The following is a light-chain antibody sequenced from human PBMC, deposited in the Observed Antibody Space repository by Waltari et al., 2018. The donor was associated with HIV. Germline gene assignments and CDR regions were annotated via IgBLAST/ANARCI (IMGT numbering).Light chain of an antibody. CDR1: SRDVGLYKF. J-gene: IGLJ2*01. Sequence: QSALTQPASFSGAPGQSITIPCTGSSRDVGLYKFLSWYRQSAGKAPKLVLFGFTTRPAGISNRFSGSMSGNTAFLTISGLLPEDEADYFCSSYTASHTLLFGGGTRVTVL. CDR2: GFT. V-gene: IGLV2-14*03. CDR3: SSYTASHTLL.